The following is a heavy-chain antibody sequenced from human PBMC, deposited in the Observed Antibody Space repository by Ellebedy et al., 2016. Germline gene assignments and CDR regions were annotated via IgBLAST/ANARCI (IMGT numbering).Heavy chain of an antibody. CDR2: ISRDGTKT. J-gene: IGHJ4*02. Sequence: GESLKISXVASGFAFSTYDMNWVRQAPGKWLEWVALISRDGTKTYYAESVKGRFTISRDNSKTTLYLQMNSLRVDDTAVYYCARDRPYFDSSVSLPALDYWGQGTLVTVS. CDR1: GFAFSTYD. CDR3: ARDRPYFDSSVSLPALDY. D-gene: IGHD3-9*01. V-gene: IGHV3-30-3*01.